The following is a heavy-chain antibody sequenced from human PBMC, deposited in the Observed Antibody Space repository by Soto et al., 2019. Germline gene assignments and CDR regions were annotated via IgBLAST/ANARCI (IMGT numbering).Heavy chain of an antibody. CDR1: GFTFSICA. Sequence: PGGSLRLSCAASGFTFSICAMNWVRQAPGKGLEWVSTISGSGDNTYYADSVKGRFTISRDNSKNTQYLQINSLRAEDTVVFFCAKDRGSGYYYYYGLDVWGQGTTVTVSS. J-gene: IGHJ6*02. D-gene: IGHD2-15*01. V-gene: IGHV3-23*01. CDR3: AKDRGSGYYYYYGLDV. CDR2: ISGSGDNT.